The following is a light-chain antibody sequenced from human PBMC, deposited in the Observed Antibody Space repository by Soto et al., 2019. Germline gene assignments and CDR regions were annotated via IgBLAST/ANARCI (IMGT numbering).Light chain of an antibody. V-gene: IGLV1-44*01. Sequence: QSVLTQPPSASGTPGQRVTISCSGSRSNIGSNVVSWYQQLPGTAPKLLIYSNDQRPSGVPDRVSGSKSGTSASLGISGLKSEDEADYYCAAWDDSLNGYVFGTGTKLTVL. CDR2: SND. CDR3: AAWDDSLNGYV. CDR1: RSNIGSNV. J-gene: IGLJ1*01.